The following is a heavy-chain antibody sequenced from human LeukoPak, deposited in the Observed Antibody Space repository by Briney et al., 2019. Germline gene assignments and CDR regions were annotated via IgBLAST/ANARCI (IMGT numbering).Heavy chain of an antibody. V-gene: IGHV1-69*13. CDR3: ATRTFLEEAAPRDHYCMDV. Sequence: SVKVSCKASGGSLSRHAINWVRQAPGQGLEWMGASIPMFGSGNYAQKFQGRVTITADESTSTVYMELSSLRSEDTAVYYCATRTFLEEAAPRDHYCMDVWGKGTTVTVSS. CDR1: GGSLSRHA. J-gene: IGHJ6*03. D-gene: IGHD2-21*01. CDR2: SIPMFGSG.